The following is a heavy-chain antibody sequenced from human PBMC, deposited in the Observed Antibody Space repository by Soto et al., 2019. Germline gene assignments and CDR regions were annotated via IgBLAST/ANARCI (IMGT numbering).Heavy chain of an antibody. Sequence: ESGGGVVQPGGSVRLSCAVSGLTFSGNGIHWVRQAPGRGLEWVALIWYDGSNKYYADSVKGRFTVSRDDSKNTLYLEMNSLRVEDTAVYYCARDRGTTNYQLDYWGQGTLVSVSS. D-gene: IGHD2-2*01. J-gene: IGHJ4*02. CDR3: ARDRGTTNYQLDY. V-gene: IGHV3-33*01. CDR2: IWYDGSNK. CDR1: GLTFSGNG.